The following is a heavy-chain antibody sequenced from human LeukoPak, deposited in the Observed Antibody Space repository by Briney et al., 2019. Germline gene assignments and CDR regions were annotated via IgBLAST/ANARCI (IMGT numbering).Heavy chain of an antibody. CDR3: ARVTRRGNLFGP. J-gene: IGHJ5*02. CDR1: GYTFTSYD. V-gene: IGHV1-8*01. D-gene: IGHD2/OR15-2a*01. Sequence: ASVKVPCKASGYTFTSYDINWVRQATGQGLEWMGWMDPNSGNTGYAQNFQGRVTMTRNTSINTAYMELSSLRSEDTAVYYCARVTRRGNLFGPWGQGTLVTVSS. CDR2: MDPNSGNT.